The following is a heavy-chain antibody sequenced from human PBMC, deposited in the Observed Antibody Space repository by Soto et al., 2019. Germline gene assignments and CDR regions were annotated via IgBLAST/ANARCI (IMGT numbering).Heavy chain of an antibody. D-gene: IGHD1-26*01. V-gene: IGHV1-18*04. CDR2: IGLYIHNT. CDR1: GYIFTSYG. Sequence: GASVKVSCKASGYIFTSYGINWLRQAPGQGLEWLGWIGLYIHNTNYAQKFQGRVTITTDTSASTVYMEVSSLTSEDTAMYYCARSSGGNFGIIIEGTNWFAPWGQGTLVTVSS. CDR3: ARSSGGNFGIIIEGTNWFAP. J-gene: IGHJ5*02.